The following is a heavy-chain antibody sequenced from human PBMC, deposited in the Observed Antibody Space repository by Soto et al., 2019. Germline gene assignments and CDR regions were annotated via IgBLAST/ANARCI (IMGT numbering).Heavy chain of an antibody. V-gene: IGHV3-9*01. CDR2: INWKSDI. D-gene: IGHD3-16*01. CDR3: AISQGRGGRTTFIY. Sequence: GGSLRLSCAVSGFTFDDNAMHWVRQAPEKGLEWVSGINWKSDIGYADSVKGRFTISRDNAENSLYLQMNSLRAEDTALYYCAISQGRGGRTTFIYWGQGTQVTVSS. CDR1: GFTFDDNA. J-gene: IGHJ4*02.